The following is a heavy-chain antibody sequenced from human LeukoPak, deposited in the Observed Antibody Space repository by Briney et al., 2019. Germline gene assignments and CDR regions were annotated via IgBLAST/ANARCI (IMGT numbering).Heavy chain of an antibody. CDR2: ISYSGRT. V-gene: IGHV4-59*01. CDR1: GDSISSYY. J-gene: IGHJ1*01. D-gene: IGHD2-2*01. Sequence: SETLSLTCTVSGDSISSYYWSWIRQPPAKGLEWIGYISYSGRTNYNPSLKSRVTISVDTSKNQFSLKLSSVTAADTAVYYCTRGSSSWPARFDCWGQGTLVTVSS. CDR3: TRGSSSWPARFDC.